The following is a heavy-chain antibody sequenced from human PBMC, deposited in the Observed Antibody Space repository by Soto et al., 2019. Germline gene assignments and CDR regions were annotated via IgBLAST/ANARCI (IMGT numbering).Heavy chain of an antibody. CDR3: VKLSILTESYHSYAMGV. J-gene: IGHJ6*02. CDR1: GFPFSTYA. Sequence: EVQLLESGGGSVQPGGALRLSCVDSGFPFSTYAMSWVRQAPGKGLEWVSGIGGLSGGTDYADSVKGRLTISRDNSKNTLYLQMNRLSAKDTAVYFCVKLSILTESYHSYAMGVWGQGTTVTVSS. D-gene: IGHD3-9*01. CDR2: IGGLSGGT. V-gene: IGHV3-23*01.